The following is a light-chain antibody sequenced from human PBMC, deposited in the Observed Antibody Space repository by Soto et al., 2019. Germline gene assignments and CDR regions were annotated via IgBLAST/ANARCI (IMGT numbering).Light chain of an antibody. CDR1: QSVTSN. CDR2: GVS. CDR3: QQYGSIRT. Sequence: EIVMTQSPATLSVSPGERATLSCRASQSVTSNLAWYQQKPGQAPRLLMYGVSTRATGIPARFGGSGSGTDFTLTISRLEPEDFAVYFCQQYGSIRTFGQGTKVDIK. J-gene: IGKJ1*01. V-gene: IGKV3-15*01.